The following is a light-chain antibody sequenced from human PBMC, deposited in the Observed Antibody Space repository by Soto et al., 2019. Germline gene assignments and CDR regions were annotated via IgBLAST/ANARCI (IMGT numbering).Light chain of an antibody. J-gene: IGKJ4*01. CDR2: AAS. V-gene: IGKV3-20*01. CDR1: QTISSSY. Sequence: EILLTQSPHTLSLSPGERASLSCRTIQTISSSYFAWYQQKPGQSPRLLVYAASIRAPGIPDRFSGSGSGADFTLTISRLEPADFAVYYCQHYDGSLTFGGGTRVEIK. CDR3: QHYDGSLT.